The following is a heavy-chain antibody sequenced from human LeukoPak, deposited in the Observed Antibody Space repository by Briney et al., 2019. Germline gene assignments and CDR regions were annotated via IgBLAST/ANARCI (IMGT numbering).Heavy chain of an antibody. D-gene: IGHD5-24*01. CDR2: ISWNSGSI. CDR3: VRDGDGYNFDY. J-gene: IGHJ4*02. V-gene: IGHV3-9*01. Sequence: GGSLRLSCAGSGFIFNNYAMHWVRQPPGKGLEWVSGISWNSGSIDYADSVKGRFTISRDNAKNSLYLQMNSLRAEDTAVYYCVRDGDGYNFDYWGREPWSPSPQ. CDR1: GFIFNNYA.